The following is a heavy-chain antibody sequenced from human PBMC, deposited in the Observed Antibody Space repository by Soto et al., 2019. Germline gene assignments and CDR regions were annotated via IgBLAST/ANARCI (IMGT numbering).Heavy chain of an antibody. CDR3: ARILVPTTTAY. V-gene: IGHV2-5*02. CDR1: GFSLSTSGVG. CDR2: IYWDDDK. D-gene: IGHD1-26*01. Sequence: SGPTLVNPTQTLTLTCTFSGFSLSTSGVGVAWIRQPPGKALEWLALIYWDDDKRYSPSLKSRLTITKGTSKNQVVLTMTNMDPVDTATYYCARILVPTTTAYWGQGTLVTVSS. J-gene: IGHJ4*02.